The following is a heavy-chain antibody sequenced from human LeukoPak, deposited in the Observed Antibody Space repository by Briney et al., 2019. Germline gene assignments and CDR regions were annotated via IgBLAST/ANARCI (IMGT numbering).Heavy chain of an antibody. CDR3: AELGITMIGGV. D-gene: IGHD3-10*02. Sequence: PGGSLRLSCAASGFTFSSYAMNWVRQAPGKGLEWVSSITSSGDATYYADSVKGRFTISRDNSKNSLYLQMNSLRAEDTAVYYCAELGITMIGGVWGKGTTVTISS. J-gene: IGHJ6*04. V-gene: IGHV3-23*01. CDR2: ITSSGDAT. CDR1: GFTFSSYA.